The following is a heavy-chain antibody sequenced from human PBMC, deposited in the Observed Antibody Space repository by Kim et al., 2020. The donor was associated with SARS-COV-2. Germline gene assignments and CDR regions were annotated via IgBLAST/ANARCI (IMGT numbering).Heavy chain of an antibody. CDR2: VCSCCST. J-gene: IGHJ4*02. CDR3: ASLTSIKSCWFYFDY. V-gene: IGHV4-59*11. Sequence: SETLSLTCSVSGGSIASHCWSWIRKSPGQGLELVGDVCSCCSTCYNPSLTRQITISIATSKAQFSLKLNSITAADTATYFYASLTSIKSCWFYFDYYGLG. CDR1: GGSIASHC. D-gene: IGHD3-10*01.